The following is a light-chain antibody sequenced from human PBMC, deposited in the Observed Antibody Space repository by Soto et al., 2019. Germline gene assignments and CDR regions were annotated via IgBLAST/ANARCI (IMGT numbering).Light chain of an antibody. Sequence: AIQLTQSPSSLSASVGDRVRIFCRASQGVSSALAWYLQKPGKAPELLIYGVSSLESGVPSRISGTGSGTDFTLTISSLQPEDFATYYCQQFNNFPLTFGGGTKVEIK. J-gene: IGKJ4*01. CDR2: GVS. CDR1: QGVSSA. CDR3: QQFNNFPLT. V-gene: IGKV1D-13*01.